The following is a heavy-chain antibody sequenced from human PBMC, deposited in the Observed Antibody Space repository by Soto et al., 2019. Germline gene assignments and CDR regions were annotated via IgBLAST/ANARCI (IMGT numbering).Heavy chain of an antibody. J-gene: IGHJ4*02. D-gene: IGHD1-26*01. CDR3: ASPRGGGYRIFDY. V-gene: IGHV3-7*01. CDR1: GFTFRSYW. CDR2: IKEDGSEE. Sequence: GGSLRLSCVASGFTFRSYWMTWIRQAPGKGLEWVGNIKEDGSEEKYVDSVKGRFTISRDNAKNSLYLQMNSLRVEDTAIYYCASPRGGGYRIFDYWGRGTLVTVSS.